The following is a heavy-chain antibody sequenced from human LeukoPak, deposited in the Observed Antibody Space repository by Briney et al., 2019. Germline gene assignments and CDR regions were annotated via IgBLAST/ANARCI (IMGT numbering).Heavy chain of an antibody. CDR1: GFTFSSYS. J-gene: IGHJ4*02. Sequence: GGSLRLSCAASGFTFSSYSMNWARQAPGKGLEWVSYISSSSSGTIYYADSVKGRFTISRDNDKNSLYLQMNSLRAEDTAAYYCARGRASYATFDYWGQGTLVTVAS. V-gene: IGHV3-48*01. D-gene: IGHD2-2*01. CDR3: ARGRASYATFDY. CDR2: ISSSSSGTI.